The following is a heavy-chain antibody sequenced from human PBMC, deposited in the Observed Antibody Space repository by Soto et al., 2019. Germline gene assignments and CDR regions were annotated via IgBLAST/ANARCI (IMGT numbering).Heavy chain of an antibody. CDR3: ARGVGSGTYYNQYNWFDP. V-gene: IGHV1-69*05. J-gene: IGHJ5*02. CDR1: GGTFSSYA. Sequence: GASVKVSCKASGGTFSSYAISWVRQAPGQGLEWMGGIIPIFGTANYAQKLQGRVTMTTDTSTSTAYMELRSLRSDDTAVYYCARGVGSGTYYNQYNWFDPWGQGTLVTVSS. CDR2: IIPIFGTA. D-gene: IGHD3-10*01.